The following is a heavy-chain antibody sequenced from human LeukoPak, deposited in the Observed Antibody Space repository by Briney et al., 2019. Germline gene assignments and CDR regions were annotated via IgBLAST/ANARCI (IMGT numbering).Heavy chain of an antibody. J-gene: IGHJ4*02. D-gene: IGHD5-12*01. CDR2: ISVYNGNT. Sequence: ASVKVSFKCSGYTFHTHGLSWVRQAQGQGKEWMGWISVYNGNTNYAQKLQGRVTMTTDTSTNTAYMELRSLRSDDTAMYYCARDGSGIVPTNPDYWGQGTLLTVSS. CDR3: ARDGSGIVPTNPDY. CDR1: GYTFHTHG. V-gene: IGHV1-18*01.